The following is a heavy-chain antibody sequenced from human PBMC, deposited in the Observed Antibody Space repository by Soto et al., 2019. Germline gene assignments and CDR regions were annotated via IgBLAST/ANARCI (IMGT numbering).Heavy chain of an antibody. V-gene: IGHV3-11*06. CDR1: GFPVSDYY. J-gene: IGHJ4*02. Sequence: KAGGSLRLSCATSGFPVSDYYMSWIRQAPGKGLEWLSHISPKSTYTNYADSVKGRFTISRDNTKSSLFLQMNSLGVEDTAVYYCARGGGGGLFEHWGQGVLVTVSS. CDR3: ARGGGGGLFEH. D-gene: IGHD2-21*01. CDR2: ISPKSTYT.